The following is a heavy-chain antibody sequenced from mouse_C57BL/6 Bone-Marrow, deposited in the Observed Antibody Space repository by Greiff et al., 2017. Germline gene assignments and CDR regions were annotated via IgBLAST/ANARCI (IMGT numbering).Heavy chain of an antibody. CDR3: MRTNYNNFDY. D-gene: IGHD1-3*01. J-gene: IGHJ2*01. Sequence: DVQLQESGGGLVQPKGSLKLSCAASGFSFNTYAMNWVRQAPGKGLEWVARIRSKSNNYATYYAESVKDRFTISRDDSESMLYLQMNNLKTEDTAMYYCMRTNYNNFDYWGQGTTLTVSS. CDR2: IRSKSNNYAT. V-gene: IGHV10-1*01. CDR1: GFSFNTYA.